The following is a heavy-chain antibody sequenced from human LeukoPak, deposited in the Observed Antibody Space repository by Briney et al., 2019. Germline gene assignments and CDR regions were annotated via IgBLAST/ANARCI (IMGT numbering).Heavy chain of an antibody. J-gene: IGHJ5*01. CDR3: ARGSGWFVY. D-gene: IGHD6-25*01. Sequence: KPSETLSLTCAVYGGSFSGYYWNWIRQPPGRGLEWIGEINHSGYTNYNPSLKSRVTISVDTSKNQFSLKVSSVTAADTAVYYCARGSGWFVYWGQGTLVTVSS. CDR1: GGSFSGYY. V-gene: IGHV4-34*01. CDR2: INHSGYT.